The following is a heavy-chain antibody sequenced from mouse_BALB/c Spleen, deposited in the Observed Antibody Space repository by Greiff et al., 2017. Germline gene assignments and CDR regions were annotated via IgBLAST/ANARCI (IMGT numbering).Heavy chain of an antibody. Sequence: EVHLVESGPSLVKPSQTLSLTCSVTGDSITSGYWNWIRKFPGNKLEYMGYISYSGSTYYNPSLKSRISITRDTSKNQYYLQLNSVTTEDTATYYCASPLYDYEAWFAYWGQGTLVTVSA. CDR1: GDSITSGY. CDR2: ISYSGST. D-gene: IGHD2-4*01. J-gene: IGHJ3*01. CDR3: ASPLYDYEAWFAY. V-gene: IGHV3-8*02.